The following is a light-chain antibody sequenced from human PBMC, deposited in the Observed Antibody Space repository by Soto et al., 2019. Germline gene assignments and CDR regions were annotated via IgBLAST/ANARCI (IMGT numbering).Light chain of an antibody. J-gene: IGKJ3*01. CDR3: QQYNNWPPLFT. V-gene: IGKV3D-15*01. CDR2: GAS. Sequence: IVMTQSPATLSVSPGERATLSCRASQSVSSNLAWYQQKPGQAPRLLTYGASTRATGIPARFSGSGSATDFTLTISSLQSEDFAVYYCQQYNNWPPLFTFGPGTKVDIK. CDR1: QSVSSN.